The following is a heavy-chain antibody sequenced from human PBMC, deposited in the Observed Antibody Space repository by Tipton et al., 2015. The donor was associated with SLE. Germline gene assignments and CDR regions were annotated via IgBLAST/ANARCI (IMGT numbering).Heavy chain of an antibody. CDR3: ARDPDYDLLSGQGFDP. CDR1: GLTFRDHW. Sequence: SLRLSCAASGLTFRDHWMSWVRQAPGKGLEWVANINPGGNEKYYIGSVEGRFIISRDNAENTLYLQLNSLRVDDTAVYYCARDPDYDLLSGQGFDPWGQGTLVTVSS. D-gene: IGHD3-3*01. CDR2: INPGGNEK. J-gene: IGHJ5*02. V-gene: IGHV3-7*01.